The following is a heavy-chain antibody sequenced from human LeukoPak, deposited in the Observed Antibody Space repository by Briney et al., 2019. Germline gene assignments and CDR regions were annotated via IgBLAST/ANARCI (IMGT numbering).Heavy chain of an antibody. CDR1: GYSISSDNY. Sequence: SETLSLTCAVSGYSISSDNYWVWIQYPPGQGLEWIGGIYHSGSTYYNPSLKSRVTMSVDTSKNQFSLKLSSVTAADTAVYYCARAPRDSSSSNYMRRFDYWGQGTLVTVS. CDR2: IYHSGST. V-gene: IGHV4-38-2*01. J-gene: IGHJ4*02. CDR3: ARAPRDSSSSNYMRRFDY. D-gene: IGHD3-22*01.